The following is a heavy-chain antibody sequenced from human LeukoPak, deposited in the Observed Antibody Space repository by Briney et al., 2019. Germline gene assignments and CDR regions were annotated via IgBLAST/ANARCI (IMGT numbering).Heavy chain of an antibody. V-gene: IGHV1-2*02. D-gene: IGHD3-3*01. CDR1: GYTYTDYY. Sequence: ASVKVSCKASGYTYTDYYLHWVRQAPGQGLEWMGWINPKSGGTNYAQQFQGRVTMTRDTSIKTAYMELNRLRSDDTAVYYCARDEIARLGSGADYWGQGTLVTVSS. J-gene: IGHJ4*02. CDR2: INPKSGGT. CDR3: ARDEIARLGSGADY.